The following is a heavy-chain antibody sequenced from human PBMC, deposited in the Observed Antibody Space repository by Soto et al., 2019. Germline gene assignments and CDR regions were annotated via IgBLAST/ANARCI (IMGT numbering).Heavy chain of an antibody. CDR2: IMPVFPTP. J-gene: IGHJ6*02. D-gene: IGHD3-3*02. V-gene: IGHV1-69*12. CDR1: GGTFSTSA. CDR3: ARDEDRQQLGGNYYYILDV. Sequence: QVQLVQSGAEVKKPGSSVKVSCKASGGTFSTSAISWVRQAPGQGLEWVGGIMPVFPTPDYAQKFQGRVTITADESTTTAYLELTSLRTDDTAVYYCARDEDRQQLGGNYYYILDVWGQGTAITVSS.